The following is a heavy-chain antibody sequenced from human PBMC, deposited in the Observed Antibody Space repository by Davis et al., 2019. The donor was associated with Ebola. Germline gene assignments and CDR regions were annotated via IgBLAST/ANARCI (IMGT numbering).Heavy chain of an antibody. CDR1: VCTLISYP. CDR2: IIPILGIA. CDR3: ARDYYYDSSGYYSFHWFDP. Sequence: VSRLSSVCTLISYPFRWVRQPPGQGLEWMGRIIPILGIANYAQKFQGRVTITADKSTSTAYMELSSLRSEDTAVYYCARDYYYDSSGYYSFHWFDPWGQGTLVTVSS. V-gene: IGHV1-69*04. D-gene: IGHD3-22*01. J-gene: IGHJ5*02.